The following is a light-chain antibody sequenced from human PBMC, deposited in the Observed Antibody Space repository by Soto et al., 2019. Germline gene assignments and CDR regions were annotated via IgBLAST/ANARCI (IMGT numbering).Light chain of an antibody. Sequence: EIVLTQSPGTLSLSPGERATLSCRASQSISTSFLAWYQQKPGQAPRLLISGASSRATGIPDRFSGSGSGTDFTLTSNRLEPEDFAVYYCQQYHDTGTFGQGTKVEIK. CDR2: GAS. J-gene: IGKJ1*01. V-gene: IGKV3-20*01. CDR3: QQYHDTGT. CDR1: QSISTSF.